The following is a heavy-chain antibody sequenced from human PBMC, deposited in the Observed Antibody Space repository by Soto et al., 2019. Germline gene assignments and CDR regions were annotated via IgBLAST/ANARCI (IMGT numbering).Heavy chain of an antibody. D-gene: IGHD1-26*01. CDR2: FYSGGST. Sequence: EMQLVESGGGLIQPGGSLRLSCEVSGFTISSNYMSWVRQAAGKGLEWVSVFYSGGSTYYADSMKGRFTVSRDSSKNTVYFQMNSLRAEDTAVYYCARWSAGQLGDYFDLWGQGTLVTVSS. V-gene: IGHV3-53*01. CDR1: GFTISSNY. CDR3: ARWSAGQLGDYFDL. J-gene: IGHJ4*02.